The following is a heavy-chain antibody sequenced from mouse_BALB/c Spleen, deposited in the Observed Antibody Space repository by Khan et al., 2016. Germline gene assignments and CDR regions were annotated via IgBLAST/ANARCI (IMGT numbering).Heavy chain of an antibody. J-gene: IGHJ3*01. CDR3: ARKDYETIWFAY. D-gene: IGHD2-4*01. CDR2: IDPYNGGT. Sequence: VQLKQSGPELVKPGASVKVSCKASGYSFTDFNMYWVKQSHGKSLEWIGYIDPYNGGTSYNQKFKGQATLTVDKFSSTAFMHLNSLTSEDTAVYYCARKDYETIWFAYWGQGTLVTVSA. CDR1: GYSFTDFN. V-gene: IGHV1S135*01.